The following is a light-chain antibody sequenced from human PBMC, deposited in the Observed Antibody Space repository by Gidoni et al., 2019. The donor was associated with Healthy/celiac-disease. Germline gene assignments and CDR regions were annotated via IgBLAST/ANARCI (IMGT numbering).Light chain of an antibody. J-gene: IGKJ4*01. CDR3: QQRSNWL. Sequence: ENVSTQSPATLSMSPGERATLSCRASQSVSSYLAWYQQKPGQAPRLLIYYSSNRATGIPARFSRSGSGTDVTLTSSSLEPEDFAVYYWQQRSNWLFGGGTKVEIK. CDR1: QSVSSY. CDR2: YSS. V-gene: IGKV3-11*01.